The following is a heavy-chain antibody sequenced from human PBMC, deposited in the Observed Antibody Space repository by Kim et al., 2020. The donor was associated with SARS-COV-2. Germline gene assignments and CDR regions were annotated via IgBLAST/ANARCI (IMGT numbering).Heavy chain of an antibody. J-gene: IGHJ5*02. Sequence: KGRFTISRDNSKNTLYLQMNSLRAEDTAVYYCAREVRMITFGGVIVPLDPWGQGTLVTVSS. CDR3: AREVRMITFGGVIVPLDP. D-gene: IGHD3-16*02. V-gene: IGHV3-30*07.